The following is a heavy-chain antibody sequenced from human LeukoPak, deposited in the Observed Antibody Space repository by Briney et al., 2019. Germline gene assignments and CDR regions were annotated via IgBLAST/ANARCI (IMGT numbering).Heavy chain of an antibody. Sequence: PSGTLSLTCAVSGGSIGSSNWWGWVRQPPGKGLEWIGEIYHSGSTNYNPSLKSRVTISVDKSKNQFSLKLSSVTAADTAVYYCARAYYYDSGYFDYWGQGTLVTVSS. CDR1: GGSIGSSNW. CDR2: IYHSGST. D-gene: IGHD3-22*01. J-gene: IGHJ4*02. CDR3: ARAYYYDSGYFDY. V-gene: IGHV4-4*02.